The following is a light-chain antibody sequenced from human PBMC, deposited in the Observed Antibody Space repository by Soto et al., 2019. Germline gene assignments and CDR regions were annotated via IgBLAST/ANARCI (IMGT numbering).Light chain of an antibody. CDR2: EVS. Sequence: QSVLTQPASVSGSTGQSITISCTETSSDVGGYNSNYVSWYQQHPGKAPKLMIYEVSHRPSGVSDRFSGSESGNTASLTISGLQAEDEADYYCNSYISSSTRLYFFGPGTKLTVL. CDR3: NSYISSSTRLYF. V-gene: IGLV2-14*01. CDR1: SSDVGGYNSNY. J-gene: IGLJ1*01.